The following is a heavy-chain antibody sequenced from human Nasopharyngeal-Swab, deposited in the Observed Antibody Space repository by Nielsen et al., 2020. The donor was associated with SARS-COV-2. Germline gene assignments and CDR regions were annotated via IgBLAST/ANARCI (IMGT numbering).Heavy chain of an antibody. D-gene: IGHD3/OR15-3a*01. Sequence: GGSLRLSCAASGFTFSSYAMHWVRQAPGKGLEWVAVISYDGSNKYYADSVKGRFTISRDNSKNTLYLQMNSLRAEDTAVYYCARDGLGFDAFDIWGQGTMVTVS. V-gene: IGHV3-30-3*01. CDR1: GFTFSSYA. CDR2: ISYDGSNK. J-gene: IGHJ3*02. CDR3: ARDGLGFDAFDI.